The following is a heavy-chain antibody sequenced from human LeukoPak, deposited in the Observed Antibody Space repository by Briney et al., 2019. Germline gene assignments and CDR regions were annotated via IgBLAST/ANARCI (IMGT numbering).Heavy chain of an antibody. J-gene: IGHJ4*02. CDR3: ARDLVAPYYFDY. D-gene: IGHD2-15*01. CDR2: INTGGSVT. Sequence: GCSRRLSWASAEFTFSNYCMHLVRQAPGKGLVLVSRINTGGSVTTDADSVKGPFTISRDNTKNTLYLQTTSLRAEDMAVYYCARDLVAPYYFDYWGQGALVTASS. CDR1: EFTFSNYC. V-gene: IGHV3-74*01.